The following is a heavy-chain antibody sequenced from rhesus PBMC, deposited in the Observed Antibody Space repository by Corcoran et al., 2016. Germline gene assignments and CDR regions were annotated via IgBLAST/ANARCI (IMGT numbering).Heavy chain of an antibody. CDR3: ATSLTGDRYFDY. Sequence: EVQLMQSGAEVKKPGASVKISCKASGYTFTDYYLHWVRQAPGKGLEWMGRVDPEDGEVVHAQKFQERVTITADTSTDTAYMELSSLRSEDTAVYYCATSLTGDRYFDYWGQGVLVTVSS. D-gene: IGHD7-45*01. J-gene: IGHJ4*01. V-gene: IGHV1-111*02. CDR2: VDPEDGEV. CDR1: GYTFTDYY.